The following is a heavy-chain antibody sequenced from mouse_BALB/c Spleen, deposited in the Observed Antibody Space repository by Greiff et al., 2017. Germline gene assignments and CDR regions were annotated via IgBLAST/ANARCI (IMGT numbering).Heavy chain of an antibody. CDR3: ARYYYGSSWYFDV. CDR1: GYSFTSGSS. Sequence: EVQLQESGPDLVKPSQSLSLTCTVTGYSFTSGSSWHWIRQSPGNKLEWMGYIHYSGSTNYNPSLKSRISITRVTSKNQFFLQLNSVTTEDTATYYCARYYYGSSWYFDVWGAGTTVTVSS. CDR2: IHYSGST. J-gene: IGHJ1*01. D-gene: IGHD1-1*01. V-gene: IGHV3-1*02.